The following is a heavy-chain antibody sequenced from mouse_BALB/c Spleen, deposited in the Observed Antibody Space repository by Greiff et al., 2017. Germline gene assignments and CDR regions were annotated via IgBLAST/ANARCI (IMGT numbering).Heavy chain of an antibody. CDR2: ISSGSSTI. CDR3: ARGARPYFDY. CDR1: GFTFSSFG. Sequence: EVKLVESGGGLVQPGGSRKLSCAASGFTFSSFGMHWVRQAPEKGLEWVAYISSGSSTIYYADTVKGRFTISRDNPKNTLFLQMTSLRSEDTAMYYCARGARPYFDYWGQGTTLTVSS. J-gene: IGHJ2*01. V-gene: IGHV5-17*02.